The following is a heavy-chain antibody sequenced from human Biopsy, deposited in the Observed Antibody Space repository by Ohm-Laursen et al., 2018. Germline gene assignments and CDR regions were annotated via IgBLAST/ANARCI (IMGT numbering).Heavy chain of an antibody. CDR3: ATKLTGYFHH. CDR1: EGTFSNYG. D-gene: IGHD3-9*01. CDR2: NIPILGTG. V-gene: IGHV1-69*06. J-gene: IGHJ1*01. Sequence: SVKVSCKSPEGTFSNYGVNWVRQAPGQGLEWLGGNIPILGTGNYAQKFQDRVTVAADTSTSTATMELRSLRSGDTAVYYCATKLTGYFHHWGQGTLVIVSS.